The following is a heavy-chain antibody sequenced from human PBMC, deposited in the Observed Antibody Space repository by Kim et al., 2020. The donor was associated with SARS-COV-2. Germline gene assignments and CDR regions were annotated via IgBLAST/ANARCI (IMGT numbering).Heavy chain of an antibody. CDR3: LRQQLSTLADYYFDY. Sequence: GGSLRLSCAASGFTFSSYWMSWVRQAPGKGLEWVANIKQDGREKYYVDSVKGRFTISRDNAKNSLYLQMNSLRAEDTAVYYCLRQQLSTLADYYFDYWGQGTLVTVSS. V-gene: IGHV3-7*03. J-gene: IGHJ4*02. CDR2: IKQDGREK. D-gene: IGHD6-13*01. CDR1: GFTFSSYW.